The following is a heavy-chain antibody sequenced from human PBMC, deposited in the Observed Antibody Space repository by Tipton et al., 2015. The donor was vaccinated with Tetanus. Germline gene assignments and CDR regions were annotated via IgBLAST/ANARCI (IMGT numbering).Heavy chain of an antibody. CDR2: ISNGNP. J-gene: IGHJ5*01. CDR3: ARASCDSVVYCEVEWWHNWFDS. Sequence: TLSLTCTVSRGPISSYYWSWVRLPAGKGLEFIGHISNGNPDYAPSLKNRVSLSVDLSKNEFYMKLRSMTAADTGVYYCARASCDSVVYCEVEWWHNWFDSWGQGALVTVSS. CDR1: RGPISSYY. V-gene: IGHV4-4*07. D-gene: IGHD2-15*01.